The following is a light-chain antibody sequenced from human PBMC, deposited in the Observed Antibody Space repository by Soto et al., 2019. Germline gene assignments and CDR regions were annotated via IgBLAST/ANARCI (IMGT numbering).Light chain of an antibody. V-gene: IGKV1-5*03. CDR2: KAS. CDR3: QQYKTYSLT. Sequence: DIQMTQSPSTLSASVGDRVTITCRASQSISSWLAWYQQKPGKAPKLLIYKASSLETGVPSRFSGSGSGTEFTLTISSLQPDDFATYYCQQYKTYSLTFGGGTKVDTK. J-gene: IGKJ4*01. CDR1: QSISSW.